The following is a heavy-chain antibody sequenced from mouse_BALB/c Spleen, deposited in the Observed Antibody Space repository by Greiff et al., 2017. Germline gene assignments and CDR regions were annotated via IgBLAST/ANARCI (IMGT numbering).Heavy chain of an antibody. CDR3: ARHSLLRDAMDY. CDR2: ISSGSSTI. D-gene: IGHD1-2*01. Sequence: EVQVVESGGGLVQPGGSRKLSCAASGFTFSSFGMHWVRQAPEKGLEWVAYISSGSSTIYYAETVKGRFTISRDNPKNTLFLQMTSLRSEDTAMYYCARHSLLRDAMDYWGQGTSVTVSS. V-gene: IGHV5-17*02. J-gene: IGHJ4*01. CDR1: GFTFSSFG.